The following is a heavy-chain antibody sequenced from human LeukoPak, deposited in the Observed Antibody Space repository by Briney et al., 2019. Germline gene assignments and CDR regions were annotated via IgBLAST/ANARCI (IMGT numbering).Heavy chain of an antibody. D-gene: IGHD7-27*01. V-gene: IGHV3-23*01. CDR3: ARDVAWGAFDY. CDR2: ISPRGGGT. Sequence: GGSLRLSCATSGFTFSNHGMNWVRQAPGKGLEWLSGISPRGGGTYYADSVKGRFTISRDDSTSTLSLQMNSLRVEDTAVYYCARDVAWGAFDYWGQGTLVTVSS. J-gene: IGHJ4*02. CDR1: GFTFSNHG.